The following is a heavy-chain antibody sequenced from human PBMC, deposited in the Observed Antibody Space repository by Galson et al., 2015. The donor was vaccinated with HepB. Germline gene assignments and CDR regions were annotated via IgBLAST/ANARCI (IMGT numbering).Heavy chain of an antibody. V-gene: IGHV3-11*06. CDR3: ARVAFRVTLYSNWFDP. D-gene: IGHD2-2*02. CDR2: ISSSSSYT. Sequence: ALRLSCAASGFTFSDYYMSGVRQAPGKGLEWVSDISSSSSYTNYADSVKGRFTISRDNAKNSLYLQMNSLRAEDTAVYYCARVAFRVTLYSNWFDPWGQGTLVTVSS. CDR1: GFTFSDYY. J-gene: IGHJ5*02.